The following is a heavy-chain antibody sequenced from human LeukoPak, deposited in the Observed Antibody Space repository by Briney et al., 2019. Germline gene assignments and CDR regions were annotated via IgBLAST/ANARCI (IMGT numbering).Heavy chain of an antibody. CDR1: GDSVSSNSAA. D-gene: IGHD2-15*01. CDR2: TYYRSKWYN. CDR3: ARSAKDEGYYYYGMDV. Sequence: SQTLSLTCAISGDSVSSNSAAWNWIRQSPSRGLEWLGRTYYRSKWYNDYAVSVKSRITINPDTSKNQFSLQLNSVTPEDTAVYYCARSAKDEGYYYYGMDVWGQGTTVTVSS. J-gene: IGHJ6*02. V-gene: IGHV6-1*01.